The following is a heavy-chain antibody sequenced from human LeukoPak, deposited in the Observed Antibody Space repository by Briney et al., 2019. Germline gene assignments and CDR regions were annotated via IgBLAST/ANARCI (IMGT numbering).Heavy chain of an antibody. D-gene: IGHD6-19*01. CDR3: AREAVAGGGDY. CDR2: INHSGST. V-gene: IGHV4-34*01. CDR1: GGPFSGYY. Sequence: PSETLSLTCAVYGGPFSGYYWSWIRQPPGKGLEWIGEINHSGSTNYNPSLKSRVTISVDTSKNQFSLKLSSVTAADTAVYYCAREAVAGGGDYWGQGTLVTVSS. J-gene: IGHJ4*02.